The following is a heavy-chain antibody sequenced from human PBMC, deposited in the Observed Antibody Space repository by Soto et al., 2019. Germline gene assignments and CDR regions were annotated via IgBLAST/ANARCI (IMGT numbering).Heavy chain of an antibody. J-gene: IGHJ4*02. D-gene: IGHD2-21*02. CDR1: GATFSSYA. Sequence: QVQLVQSGAEVKKPGSSVKVSCKASGATFSSYAISGVQRPPGKGLEWRGGIILIFGTANYAQKIQARVTITADESTSTAYMELSSLRSEDTAVYYCNGGNSKSDYWGQGTLVTVSS. CDR3: NGGNSKSDY. CDR2: IILIFGTA. V-gene: IGHV1-69*01.